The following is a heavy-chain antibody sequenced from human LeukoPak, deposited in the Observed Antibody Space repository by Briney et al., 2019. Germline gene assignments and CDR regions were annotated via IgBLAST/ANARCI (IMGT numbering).Heavy chain of an antibody. J-gene: IGHJ4*02. CDR3: ARGYGDYIGEGGTLVDY. Sequence: SETLSLTCTVSGGSISSYYWSWIRQPPGKGLEWIGYIYYSGSTNYNPSLKSRVAISVDTSKNQFSLKLSSVTAADTAVYYCARGYGDYIGEGGTLVDYWGQGTLVTVSS. CDR2: IYYSGST. V-gene: IGHV4-59*01. CDR1: GGSISSYY. D-gene: IGHD4-17*01.